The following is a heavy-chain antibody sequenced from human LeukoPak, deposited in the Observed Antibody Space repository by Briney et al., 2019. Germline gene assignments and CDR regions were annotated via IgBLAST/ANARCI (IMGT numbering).Heavy chain of an antibody. Sequence: PSETLSLTCTVSGVSISSYYWSWIRQPPGKGLEWIGYIYYSGSTNYNPSLKSRVTISVDTSKNQFSLKLSSVTAADTAVYYCARHSSSWGYYLDYWGQGTLVTVSS. CDR1: GVSISSYY. V-gene: IGHV4-59*08. CDR2: IYYSGST. J-gene: IGHJ4*02. CDR3: ARHSSSWGYYLDY. D-gene: IGHD6-13*01.